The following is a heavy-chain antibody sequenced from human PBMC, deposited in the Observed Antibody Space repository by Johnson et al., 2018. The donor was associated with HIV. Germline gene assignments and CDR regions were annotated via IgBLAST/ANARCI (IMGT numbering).Heavy chain of an antibody. Sequence: QVQLVESGGGVVRPGGSLRLSCAASGFTFDDHGMHWVRQAPGKGLAWVAVMWYDGSNKYYADSVTGRFTISRDNSKNTLYLQMNSLSAEDTAVYYCAKDRDSSSPNDAFDIWGQGTIVTVSS. D-gene: IGHD6-6*01. CDR2: MWYDGSNK. V-gene: IGHV3-33*06. J-gene: IGHJ3*02. CDR1: GFTFDDHG. CDR3: AKDRDSSSPNDAFDI.